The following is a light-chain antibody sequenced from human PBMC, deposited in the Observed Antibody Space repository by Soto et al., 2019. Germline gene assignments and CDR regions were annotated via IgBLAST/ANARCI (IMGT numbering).Light chain of an antibody. Sequence: IVMTQSPATLSVSPGERATLSCRASQSVSSNLAWYQQKPGQAPRLLIYGASTRATGIPARFSGSGSGTEFTLTISSLQSEDFAVYYCPQYNNWPWTFGQGTKVDI. J-gene: IGKJ1*01. CDR1: QSVSSN. CDR2: GAS. V-gene: IGKV3-15*01. CDR3: PQYNNWPWT.